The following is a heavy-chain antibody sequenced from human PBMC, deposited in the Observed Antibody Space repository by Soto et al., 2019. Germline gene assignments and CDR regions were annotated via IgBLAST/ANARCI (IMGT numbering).Heavy chain of an antibody. J-gene: IGHJ4*02. V-gene: IGHV4-59*01. CDR3: ARNTDGGNYDY. D-gene: IGHD2-15*01. Sequence: PSETLSLTCTVSGGSISSYYWSWIRQPPGKGLEWIGYIYYSGSTNYNPSLKSRVTISVDTSKNQFSLKLSSVTAADTAVYYCARNTDGGNYDYWGQGTLVTAPQ. CDR2: IYYSGST. CDR1: GGSISSYY.